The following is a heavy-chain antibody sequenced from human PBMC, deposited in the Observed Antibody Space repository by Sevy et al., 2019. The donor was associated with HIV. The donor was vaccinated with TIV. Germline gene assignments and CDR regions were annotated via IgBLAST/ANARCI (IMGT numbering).Heavy chain of an antibody. V-gene: IGHV3-21*01. J-gene: IGHJ4*02. D-gene: IGHD6-13*01. Sequence: GGSLRLSCVASEFAFNIHNMSWVRQAPGKGLEWGSSISTSSNNIYYADSVEGRFTISRDNAKNSLYLQMNSLRAEDTAVYYCARTFSFSWYDYWGQGTLVTVSS. CDR3: ARTFSFSWYDY. CDR1: EFAFNIHN. CDR2: ISTSSNNI.